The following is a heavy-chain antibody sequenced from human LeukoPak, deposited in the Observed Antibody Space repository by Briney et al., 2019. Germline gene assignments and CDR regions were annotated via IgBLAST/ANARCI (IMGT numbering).Heavy chain of an antibody. V-gene: IGHV3-21*01. CDR1: EFTFSSYG. CDR2: TSSSSSYI. Sequence: GGSLRLSCAASEFTFSSYGMNWVRQAPGKGLEWVSSTSSSSSYIYYADSVKGRFTISRDNAKNSLYLQMNSLRAEDTAVYYCARAYCSSTSCYTPDAFDIWGQGTMVTVSS. D-gene: IGHD2-2*02. CDR3: ARAYCSSTSCYTPDAFDI. J-gene: IGHJ3*02.